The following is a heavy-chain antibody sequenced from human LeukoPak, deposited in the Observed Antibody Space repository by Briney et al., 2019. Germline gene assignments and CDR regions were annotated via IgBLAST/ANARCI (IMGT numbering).Heavy chain of an antibody. J-gene: IGHJ5*02. CDR1: GYTFTSYA. D-gene: IGHD3-10*01. V-gene: IGHV1-18*01. CDR3: AREVRGVKAWFDP. Sequence: GASVKVSCKASGYTFTSYAMNWVRQAPGQGLEWMGWISAYNGDTDYAQNLQGRVTMTTDTSTSTAYMELTSLTSDDTAVYFCAREVRGVKAWFDPWGQGTLVTVSS. CDR2: ISAYNGDT.